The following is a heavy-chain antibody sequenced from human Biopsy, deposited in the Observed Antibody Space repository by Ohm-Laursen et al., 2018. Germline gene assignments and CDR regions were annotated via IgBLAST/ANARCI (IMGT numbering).Heavy chain of an antibody. CDR2: VYNGGIT. Sequence: SETLSLTCSVSGGSIISYYWTWIWPPPGKGLEWIGHVYNGGITNYNPSLKRRVTISKDTSKNQFSLQVNSVTAADTVVYYCARTPRDSFWSGSYKRRLWFDPWGQGTLVIVSS. D-gene: IGHD3-3*01. V-gene: IGHV4-59*01. CDR1: GGSIISYY. J-gene: IGHJ5*02. CDR3: ARTPRDSFWSGSYKRRLWFDP.